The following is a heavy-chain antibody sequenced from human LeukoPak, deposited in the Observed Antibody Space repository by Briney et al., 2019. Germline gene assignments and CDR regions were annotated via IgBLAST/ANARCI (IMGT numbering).Heavy chain of an antibody. CDR1: GGSISNYW. J-gene: IGHJ6*02. CDR3: ARGRDYGDPNYYYYGMDV. D-gene: IGHD4-17*01. V-gene: IGHV4-4*07. Sequence: SETLSLTCTVSGGSISNYWWSWIRQPAGKGLEWIGRIYTSGSTDYNPSLKSRVTMSVDTSKNQFSLKLSSVTAADTAVYYCARGRDYGDPNYYYYGMDVWGQGTTVTVSS. CDR2: IYTSGST.